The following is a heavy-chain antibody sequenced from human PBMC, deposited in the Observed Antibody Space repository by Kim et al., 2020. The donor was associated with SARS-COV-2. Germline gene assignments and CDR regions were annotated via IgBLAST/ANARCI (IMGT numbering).Heavy chain of an antibody. CDR1: GGSISSYY. CDR2: IYTSGST. Sequence: SETLSLTCTVSGGSISSYYWSWIRQPAGKGLEWIGRIYTSGSTNYNPSLKSRVTMSVDTSKNQFSLKLSSVTAADTAVYYCASDIGYCSSTSCYLVYFQHWGQGTLVTVSS. CDR3: ASDIGYCSSTSCYLVYFQH. J-gene: IGHJ1*01. V-gene: IGHV4-4*07. D-gene: IGHD2-2*01.